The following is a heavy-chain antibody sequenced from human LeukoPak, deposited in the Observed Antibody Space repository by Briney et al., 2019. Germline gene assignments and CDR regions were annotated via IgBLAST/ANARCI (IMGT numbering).Heavy chain of an antibody. CDR2: IYYSGST. Sequence: SETLSLTCTVSGGSISSYYWSWIRQPPGQGLEWIGYIYYSGSTNYNPSLKSRVTISVDTSKNQFSLKLSSVTAADTAVYYCARGHSYDILTGWGQGTLVTVSS. J-gene: IGHJ4*02. CDR3: ARGHSYDILTG. V-gene: IGHV4-59*01. D-gene: IGHD3-9*01. CDR1: GGSISSYY.